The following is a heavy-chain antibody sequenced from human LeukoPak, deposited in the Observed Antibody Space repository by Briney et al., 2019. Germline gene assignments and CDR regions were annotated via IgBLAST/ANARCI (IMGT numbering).Heavy chain of an antibody. D-gene: IGHD1-26*01. CDR2: VSYDGSNK. V-gene: IGHV3-30*04. CDR1: GFTFSSYA. J-gene: IGHJ4*02. Sequence: PGGSLRLSCAASGFTFSSYAMHWVRQAPGKGLEWVAVVSYDGSNKYYANSVKGRFTISRDKSKNTLHLQMNSLRAEDTAIYYCARDTSFAVGATLDFWGQGALVTVSS. CDR3: ARDTSFAVGATLDF.